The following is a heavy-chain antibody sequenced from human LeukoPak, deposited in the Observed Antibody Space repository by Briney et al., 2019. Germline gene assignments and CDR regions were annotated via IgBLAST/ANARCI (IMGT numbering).Heavy chain of an antibody. CDR1: GFTFSSYA. V-gene: IGHV3-30*04. CDR3: ARDLNMVRGVITYYFDY. CDR2: ISYDGSNK. Sequence: QTGGSLRLSCAASGFTFSSYAMLWVRQAPGKGLEWVAVISYDGSNKYYADSVKGRFTISRDNSKNTLYLQMNSLRAEDTAVYYCARDLNMVRGVITYYFDYWGQGTLVTVSS. D-gene: IGHD3-10*01. J-gene: IGHJ4*02.